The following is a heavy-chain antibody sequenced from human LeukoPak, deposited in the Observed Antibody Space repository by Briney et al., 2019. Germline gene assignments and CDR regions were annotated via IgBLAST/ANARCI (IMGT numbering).Heavy chain of an antibody. J-gene: IGHJ4*02. CDR3: AKDIKAGDF. Sequence: GGSLRLSCTASGFTFDDYAMHWVRQAPGKGLEWVSGINWNGGSIAYADSVKGRFTISRDNAKNSLYLQMNSLRAEDTALNYCAKDIKAGDFWGQGTLVTVSS. CDR2: INWNGGSI. CDR1: GFTFDDYA. V-gene: IGHV3-9*01. D-gene: IGHD6-19*01.